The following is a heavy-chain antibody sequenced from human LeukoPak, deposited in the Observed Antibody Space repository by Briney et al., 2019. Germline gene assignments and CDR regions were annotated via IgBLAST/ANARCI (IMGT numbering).Heavy chain of an antibody. J-gene: IGHJ5*02. D-gene: IGHD6-19*01. CDR2: ISSSSSYI. CDR3: ARLQWHTGFDP. V-gene: IGHV3-21*01. CDR1: GFTFSSYS. Sequence: PGGSLTLSCAASGFTFSSYSMNWVRQAPGKGLEWVSSISSSSSYIYYADSVKGRFTISRDNAKNSLYLQMNSLRAEDTAVYYCARLQWHTGFDPWGQGTLVTVSS.